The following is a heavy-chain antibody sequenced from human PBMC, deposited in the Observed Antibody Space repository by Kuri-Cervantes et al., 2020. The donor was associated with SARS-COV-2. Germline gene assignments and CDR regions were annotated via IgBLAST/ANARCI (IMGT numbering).Heavy chain of an antibody. CDR3: AKDREDYAIDY. CDR1: GFSFSSYG. Sequence: GESLKISCVASGFSFSSYGMHWVRQAPGKGLEWVALISYDGSDKDYADSVKGRFTISRDNSKNTLYLQMNSLRAEDTAVYYCAKDREDYAIDYWGQGTLVTVSS. V-gene: IGHV3-30*18. CDR2: ISYDGSDK. J-gene: IGHJ4*02. D-gene: IGHD4-17*01.